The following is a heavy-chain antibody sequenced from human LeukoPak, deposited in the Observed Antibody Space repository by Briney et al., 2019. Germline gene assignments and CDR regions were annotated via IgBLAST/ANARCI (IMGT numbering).Heavy chain of an antibody. V-gene: IGHV5-51*01. J-gene: IGHJ6*03. CDR2: IDPRDSDT. CDR3: ARIIPYYYYYMDV. CDR1: GYSFTNYW. Sequence: GESLKISCKTSGYSFTNYWIGWVRQMPGKRLGWMGIIDPRDSDTRYSPSFQGQVSISVDKSISTAYLQWSSLKASDTAMYYCARIIPYYYYYMDVWGKGTTVTVSS.